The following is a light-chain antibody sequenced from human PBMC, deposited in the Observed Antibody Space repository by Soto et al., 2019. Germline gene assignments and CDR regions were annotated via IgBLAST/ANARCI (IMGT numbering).Light chain of an antibody. V-gene: IGLV2-14*01. Sequence: SALTQPASVSGSPGQSITLSCTGTSSDVGGYNYVSWYQQHPGKAPKLMIYDVSNRPSGVSNRFSGSKSGNTASLTISGLQAEDEADYYCSSYTSSSTQVFGTGTKVTVL. CDR3: SSYTSSSTQV. CDR2: DVS. J-gene: IGLJ1*01. CDR1: SSDVGGYNY.